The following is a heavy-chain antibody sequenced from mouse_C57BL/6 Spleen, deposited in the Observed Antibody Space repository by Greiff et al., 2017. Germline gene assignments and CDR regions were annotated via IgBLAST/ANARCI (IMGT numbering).Heavy chain of an antibody. CDR2: ISYDGSN. J-gene: IGHJ3*01. CDR3: ARGAYDGYFAY. D-gene: IGHD2-3*01. V-gene: IGHV3-6*01. Sequence: DVQLQESGPGLVKPSQSLSLTCSVTGYSITSGYYWNWIRQFPGNKLEWMGYISYDGSNNYNPSLKNRISITRDTSKNQFFLKLNSVTTEDTATYYCARGAYDGYFAYWGQGTLVTVSA. CDR1: GYSITSGYY.